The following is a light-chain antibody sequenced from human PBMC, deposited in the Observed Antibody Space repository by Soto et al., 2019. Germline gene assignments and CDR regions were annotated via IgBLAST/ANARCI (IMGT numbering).Light chain of an antibody. CDR3: QQYGSSPLT. CDR2: GAS. V-gene: IGKV3-20*01. Sequence: EIVLTQSPGTLSLSPGERATLSCRASQSVSSSYLAWYQQKAGQAPRLLIYGASSRATGIPDRFSGSGSGTAFTLTISRLEPEDFAVYYCQQYGSSPLTFGGGTKVEIK. J-gene: IGKJ4*01. CDR1: QSVSSSY.